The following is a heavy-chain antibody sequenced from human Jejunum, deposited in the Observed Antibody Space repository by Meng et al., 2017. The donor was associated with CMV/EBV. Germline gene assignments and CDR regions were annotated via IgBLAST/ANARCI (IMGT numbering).Heavy chain of an antibody. V-gene: IGHV1-69*04. CDR1: FRTYP. D-gene: IGHD2-2*01. CDR3: AGVPADTVFMSGMDV. J-gene: IGHJ6*02. CDR2: IIPIFGLA. Sequence: FRTYPISWVRQAPGQGLEWMGRIIPIFGLANYAQKFQGRVTMTAEKLTDTAYMELSDLTSEDTAVYYCAGVPADTVFMSGMDVWGQGTTVTVSS.